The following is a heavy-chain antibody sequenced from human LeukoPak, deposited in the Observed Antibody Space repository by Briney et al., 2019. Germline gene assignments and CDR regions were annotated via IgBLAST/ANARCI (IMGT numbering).Heavy chain of an antibody. J-gene: IGHJ4*02. V-gene: IGHV3-21*01. CDR2: ISSTGTYI. CDR1: GFTFSTYS. D-gene: IGHD1-20*01. Sequence: GGSLRLSCAASGFTFSTYSMNWVRQAPGKGLEWVSSISSTGTYIYYADSVKGRFTISRDNAKNSLYLQMNSLRAEDTAVYFCARVIGYNWSYVDYWGQGTLLTVSS. CDR3: ARVIGYNWSYVDY.